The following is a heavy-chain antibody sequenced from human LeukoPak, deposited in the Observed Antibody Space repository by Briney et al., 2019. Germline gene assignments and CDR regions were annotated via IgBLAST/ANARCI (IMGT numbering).Heavy chain of an antibody. V-gene: IGHV4-4*02. CDR2: IYHSGST. Sequence: PSETLSLTCAVSGGSISSSNWWSWIRQPPGKGLEWIGEIYHSGSTYYNPSLKSRVTISVDTSKNQFSLKLSSVTAADTAVYYCARDSRSGWAYYFDYWGQGTLVTVSS. D-gene: IGHD6-19*01. CDR1: GGSISSSNW. J-gene: IGHJ4*02. CDR3: ARDSRSGWAYYFDY.